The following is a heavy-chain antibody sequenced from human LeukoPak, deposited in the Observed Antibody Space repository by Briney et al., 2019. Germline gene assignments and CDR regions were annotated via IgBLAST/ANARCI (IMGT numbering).Heavy chain of an antibody. J-gene: IGHJ6*02. CDR1: GYTFTSYG. CDR2: ISAYNGNT. Sequence: ASVKVSCKASGYTFTSYGISWVRQASGQGLEWMGWISAYNGNTNYAQKLQGRVTMTTDTSTSTAYMELRSLRSDDTDVYYCALCSSTSCLSGMDVWGQGTTVTVSS. V-gene: IGHV1-18*01. CDR3: ALCSSTSCLSGMDV. D-gene: IGHD2-2*01.